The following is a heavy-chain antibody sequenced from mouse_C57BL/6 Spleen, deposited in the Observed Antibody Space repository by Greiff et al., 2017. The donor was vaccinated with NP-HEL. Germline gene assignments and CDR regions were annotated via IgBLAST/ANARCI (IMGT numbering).Heavy chain of an antibody. Sequence: QVQLQQSGAELVKPGASVKLSCKASGYTFTSYWMQWVKQRPGQGLEWIGEIDPSDSTTNYNQKFKGKATLTVDTSSSTAYMQLSSLTSEDSAVYYCARNYRAMDYWGQGTSVTVSS. CDR3: ARNYRAMDY. CDR1: GYTFTSYW. D-gene: IGHD1-1*01. J-gene: IGHJ4*01. V-gene: IGHV1-50*01. CDR2: IDPSDSTT.